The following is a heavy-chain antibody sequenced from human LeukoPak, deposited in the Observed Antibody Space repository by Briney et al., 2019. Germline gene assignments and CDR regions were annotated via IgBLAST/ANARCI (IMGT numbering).Heavy chain of an antibody. CDR3: ARDKVVTAISASFDI. CDR1: GYTFTSYY. J-gene: IGHJ3*02. CDR2: INPSGGST. Sequence: GASVKVSCKASGYTFTSYYMHWVRQAPGQGLEWMGIINPSGGSTSYAQKFQGRVTMTRDTSTSTVYMELSSLRSEDTAVYYCARDKVVTAISASFDIWGQGTMVTXSS. D-gene: IGHD2-21*02. V-gene: IGHV1-46*01.